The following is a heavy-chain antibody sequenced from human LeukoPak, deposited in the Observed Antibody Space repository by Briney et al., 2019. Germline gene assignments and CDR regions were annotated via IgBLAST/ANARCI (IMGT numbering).Heavy chain of an antibody. CDR1: GGSISSYY. Sequence: SETLSLTCTVSGGSISSYYWSWIRQPPGKGLEWIGYIYYSGSTNYSPSLKSRVTISVDTSKNQFSLKLSSVTAADTAVCYCARDSNGMDVWGKGTTVTVSS. V-gene: IGHV4-59*01. J-gene: IGHJ6*04. CDR2: IYYSGST. CDR3: ARDSNGMDV.